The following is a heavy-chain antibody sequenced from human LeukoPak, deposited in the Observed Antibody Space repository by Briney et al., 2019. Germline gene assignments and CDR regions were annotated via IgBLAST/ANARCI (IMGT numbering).Heavy chain of an antibody. J-gene: IGHJ4*02. Sequence: GASVKVSCKASGYTFAGYYMHWVRQAPGQGLEWTGRINPNSGGTNYAQKFQGRVTMTRDTSISTAYMELSRLRSDDTAVYYCARNDYGGNGRDYWGQGTLVTVSS. CDR3: ARNDYGGNGRDY. V-gene: IGHV1-2*06. CDR1: GYTFAGYY. D-gene: IGHD4-23*01. CDR2: INPNSGGT.